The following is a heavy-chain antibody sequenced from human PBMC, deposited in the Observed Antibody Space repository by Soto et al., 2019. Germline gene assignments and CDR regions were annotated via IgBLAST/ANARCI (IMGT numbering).Heavy chain of an antibody. J-gene: IGHJ6*02. V-gene: IGHV5-51*01. CDR3: AXTGIVGATTGYYYGMDV. CDR1: GYRFTIYW. Sequence: PGESLKIACKGSGYRFTIYWIGWVRQMPGKGLEWMGIIYPGDSDTRYSPSFQGQVTISADKSISTAYLQWSSLKASDTAMYYCAXTGIVGATTGYYYGMDVWGQGTTVTVSS. D-gene: IGHD1-26*01. CDR2: IYPGDSDT.